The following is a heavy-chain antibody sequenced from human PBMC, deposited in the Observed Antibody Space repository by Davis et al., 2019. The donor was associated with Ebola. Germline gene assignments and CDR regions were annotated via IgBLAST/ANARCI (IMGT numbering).Heavy chain of an antibody. CDR3: VRGHSGSYDY. CDR2: IYYNGRT. Sequence: SETLSLTCSVSGGSISSGTYYWGWVRQPPGKGLEWIGAIYYNGRTYYKSSLEGRVTISLDTSKNQFSLKLTSVTAADTAVYYCVRGHSGSYDYWGQGTLVTVSS. V-gene: IGHV4-39*07. J-gene: IGHJ4*02. D-gene: IGHD1-26*01. CDR1: GGSISSGTYY.